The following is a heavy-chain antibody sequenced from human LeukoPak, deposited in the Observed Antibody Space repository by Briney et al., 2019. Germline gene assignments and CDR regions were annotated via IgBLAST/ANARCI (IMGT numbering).Heavy chain of an antibody. Sequence: PGGSLRLSCAASGFTFSSYGMHWVRQAPGKGLERVAVIWYDGSNKYYADSVKGRFTISRDNSKNTLYLQMNSLRAEDTAVYYCAKDGGRYYDSSGYAKYWGQGTLVTVFS. D-gene: IGHD3-22*01. CDR1: GFTFSSYG. J-gene: IGHJ4*02. CDR2: IWYDGSNK. V-gene: IGHV3-33*06. CDR3: AKDGGRYYDSSGYAKY.